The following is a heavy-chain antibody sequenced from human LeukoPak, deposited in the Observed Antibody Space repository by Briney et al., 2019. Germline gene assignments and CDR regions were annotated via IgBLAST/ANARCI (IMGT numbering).Heavy chain of an antibody. CDR1: GGSISSGGYY. V-gene: IGHV4-31*03. CDR3: ARAPFYYLVNWFDP. D-gene: IGHD3-22*01. CDR2: SCYIGST. Sequence: SQTLSLTCTVSGGSISSGGYYWSWIRQHPGKGLEWSGYSCYIGSTYYNTSRKSRVNISGDTSKNQFSLKLSSVTAADTAVYYCARAPFYYLVNWFDPWGQGTLVTVSS. J-gene: IGHJ5*02.